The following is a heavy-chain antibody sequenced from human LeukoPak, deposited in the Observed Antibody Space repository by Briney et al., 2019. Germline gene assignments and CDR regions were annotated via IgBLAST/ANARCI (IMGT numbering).Heavy chain of an antibody. CDR2: INPADSDT. V-gene: IGHV5-51*01. CDR3: ARLGDYGMDV. Sequence: PGESLKISCKGYIYSFTSYWIGWVRQMPGKGLEWMGIINPADSDTRYSPSFQGQVTISTDKSISTAYLQWSSLKASDTATYYCARLGDYGMDVWGQGTTVAVSS. CDR1: IYSFTSYW. J-gene: IGHJ6*02.